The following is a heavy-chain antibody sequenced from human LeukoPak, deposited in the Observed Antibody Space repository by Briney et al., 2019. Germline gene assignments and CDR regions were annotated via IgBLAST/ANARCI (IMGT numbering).Heavy chain of an antibody. D-gene: IGHD2-2*02. CDR3: ARDERIVVVPAAIPQNWFDP. CDR1: GGSISSYY. V-gene: IGHV4-4*07. CDR2: IYTSGST. Sequence: SETLSLTCTVSGGSISSYYWSRIRQPAGKGPEWIGRIYTSGSTNYNPSLKSRVTMSVDTSKNQFSLKLSSVTAADTAVYYCARDERIVVVPAAIPQNWFDPWGQGTLVTVSS. J-gene: IGHJ5*02.